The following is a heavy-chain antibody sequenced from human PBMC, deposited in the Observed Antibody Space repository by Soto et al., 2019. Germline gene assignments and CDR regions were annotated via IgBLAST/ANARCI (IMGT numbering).Heavy chain of an antibody. J-gene: IGHJ4*02. V-gene: IGHV1-69*08. CDR3: SRDQARMGGARDY. CDR1: GGTFSSYT. D-gene: IGHD1-26*01. CDR2: IIPILGIA. Sequence: QVQLVQSGAEVKKPGSSVKVSCKASGGTFSSYTISWVRQAPGQGLEWMGRIIPILGIANYAQKFQGRVTITEDKSTSTAYMELSSLRSEDTAVYYCSRDQARMGGARDYWGQGTLVTVSS.